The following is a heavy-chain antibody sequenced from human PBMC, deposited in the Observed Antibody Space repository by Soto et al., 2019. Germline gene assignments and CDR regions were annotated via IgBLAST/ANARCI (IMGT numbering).Heavy chain of an antibody. Sequence: GGSLRLSCAASGFTFTRYSMNWVRQAPGKGLEWVSPISSTTNYIYYVDSVKGRFTISRDNAKNSLYLQMNSLRAEDTAVYYCARLLGTIFRGVIFTWFDPWAQGTLVTVSS. J-gene: IGHJ5*02. CDR2: ISSTTNYI. V-gene: IGHV3-21*01. CDR3: ARLLGTIFRGVIFTWFDP. CDR1: GFTFTRYS. D-gene: IGHD3-10*01.